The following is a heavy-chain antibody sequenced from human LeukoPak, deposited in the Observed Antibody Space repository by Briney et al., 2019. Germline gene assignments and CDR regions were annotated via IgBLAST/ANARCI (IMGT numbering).Heavy chain of an antibody. CDR1: GFTVSNNF. Sequence: GGSLRLSCAAFGFTVSNNFLSWVRQAPGKGLQWVSVLYSGGTTFYADSVKGRFTISRDNSMNTLYLQMKSLRPEDTAVYYCASPCPGGAAAGLFDYWGQGTLVTVSS. CDR3: ASPCPGGAAAGLFDY. D-gene: IGHD6-13*01. CDR2: LYSGGTT. J-gene: IGHJ4*02. V-gene: IGHV3-53*05.